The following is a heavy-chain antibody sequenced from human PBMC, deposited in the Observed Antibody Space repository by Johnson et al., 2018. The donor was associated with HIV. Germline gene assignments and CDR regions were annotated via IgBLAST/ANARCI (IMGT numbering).Heavy chain of an antibody. CDR3: AKDYSNYPQDAFDI. J-gene: IGHJ3*02. D-gene: IGHD4-11*01. CDR1: GFTVSSNY. CDR2: IWYDGINK. Sequence: QVQLVESGGGLIQPGGSLRLSCAASGFTVSSNYMSWVRQAPGKGLEWVANIWYDGINKYYADSVKGRFTISRDNSKNTLYLQMNSLRAEDTAVYYCAKDYSNYPQDAFDIWGQGTMVTVSS. V-gene: IGHV3-33*06.